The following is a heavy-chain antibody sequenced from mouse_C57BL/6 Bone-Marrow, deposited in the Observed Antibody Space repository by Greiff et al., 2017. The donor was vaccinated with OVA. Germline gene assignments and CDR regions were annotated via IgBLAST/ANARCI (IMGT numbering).Heavy chain of an antibody. J-gene: IGHJ3*01. V-gene: IGHV1-52*01. Sequence: VQLQQPGAELVRPGSSVKLSCKASGYTFTSYWMHWVKQRPIQGLEWIGNIDPSDSETHYNQKFKDKATLTVDKSSSTAYMQLSSLTSEDSAVYYSARSPSYGSSLRFAYWGQGTLVTVSA. CDR3: ARSPSYGSSLRFAY. D-gene: IGHD1-1*01. CDR1: GYTFTSYW. CDR2: IDPSDSET.